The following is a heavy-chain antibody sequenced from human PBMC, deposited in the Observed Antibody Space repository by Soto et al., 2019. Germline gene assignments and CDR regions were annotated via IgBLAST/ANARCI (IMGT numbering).Heavy chain of an antibody. Sequence: ASVKVSCKASGYTFTSYGISWVRQAPGQGLEWMGWISAYNGNTNYAQKLQGRVTMTTDTSTSTAYMELRSLRSDDTAVYYCARDGQNGSGSYRKGYYYYYYGMDVWGQGTTVTVS. CDR3: ARDGQNGSGSYRKGYYYYYYGMDV. J-gene: IGHJ6*02. D-gene: IGHD3-10*01. CDR2: ISAYNGNT. CDR1: GYTFTSYG. V-gene: IGHV1-18*01.